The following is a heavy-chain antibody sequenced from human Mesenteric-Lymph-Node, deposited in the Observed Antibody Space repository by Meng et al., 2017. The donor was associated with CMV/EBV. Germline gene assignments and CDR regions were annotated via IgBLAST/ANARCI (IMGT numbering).Heavy chain of an antibody. CDR2: INTNTGNP. CDR1: GYTFSSYG. D-gene: IGHD5-12*01. CDR3: ARFRVATIGYYFDY. J-gene: IGHJ4*02. Sequence: KASGYTFSSYGISWVRQAPGQGLEWMGWINTNTGNPTYAQGFTGRFVFSLDTSVSTAYLQISSLKAEDTAVYYCARFRVATIGYYFDYWGQGTLVTVSS. V-gene: IGHV7-4-1*02.